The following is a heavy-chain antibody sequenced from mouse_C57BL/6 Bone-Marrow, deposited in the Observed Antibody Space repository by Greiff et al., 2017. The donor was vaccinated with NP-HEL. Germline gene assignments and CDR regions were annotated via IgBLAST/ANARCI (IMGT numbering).Heavy chain of an antibody. CDR1: GYTFTSYW. D-gene: IGHD3-1*01. CDR3: ARKGALAWFSY. CDR2: IDPSDSET. Sequence: QVQLQQPGAELVRPGSSVKLSCKASGYTFTSYWMHWVKQRPIQGLEWIGNIDPSDSETHYNQKFKDKATLPVDNSSSTAYMQLSSLTSEDSAVYYCARKGALAWFSYWGQGTLVTVSA. J-gene: IGHJ3*01. V-gene: IGHV1-52*01.